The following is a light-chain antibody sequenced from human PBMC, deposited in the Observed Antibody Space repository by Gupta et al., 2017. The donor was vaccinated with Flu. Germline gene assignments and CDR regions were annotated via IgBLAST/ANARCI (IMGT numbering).Light chain of an antibody. Sequence: EIVMTQSPDTLSVCLGERATPSCRASQSVSSNLAWYQQKPGPAPRLLIYGASTRATGIPARFSGSGSGTEFTLTISSLQSEDFAVYYCQQYHNWPPLFTFGPGTKVDIK. CDR1: QSVSSN. CDR3: QQYHNWPPLFT. CDR2: GAS. J-gene: IGKJ3*01. V-gene: IGKV3D-15*01.